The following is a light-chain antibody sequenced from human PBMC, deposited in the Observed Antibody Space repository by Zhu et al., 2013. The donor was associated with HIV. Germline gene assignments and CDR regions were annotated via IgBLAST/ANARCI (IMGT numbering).Light chain of an antibody. J-gene: IGKJ2*03. CDR3: QQSYSNIRS. CDR2: DAS. CDR1: QSISSY. Sequence: DIQMTQSPSSLSASVGDRVTITCRASQSISSYLNWYQQKPGKAPKLLIFDASSLQSGVPSRFSGSGSGTDFTLTISNLQPEDFATYYCQQSYSNIRSFGQGTKVEIK. V-gene: IGKV1-39*01.